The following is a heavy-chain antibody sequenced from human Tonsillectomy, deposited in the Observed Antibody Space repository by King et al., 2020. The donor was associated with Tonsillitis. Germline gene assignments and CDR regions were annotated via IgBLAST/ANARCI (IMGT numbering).Heavy chain of an antibody. J-gene: IGHJ2*01. V-gene: IGHV1-46*01. CDR1: GYTFTSYY. Sequence: QVQLVESGAEVKKPGASVKVSCKASGYTFTSYYMHWVRQAPGQGLEWMGIINPSGGSTSYAQKFQGRVTMIRDTSTSTVYMELSSLRSEDTAVYYCARAGYGGNSGFISHYWYFDLWGRGTLVTVSS. CDR2: INPSGGST. D-gene: IGHD4-23*01. CDR3: ARAGYGGNSGFISHYWYFDL.